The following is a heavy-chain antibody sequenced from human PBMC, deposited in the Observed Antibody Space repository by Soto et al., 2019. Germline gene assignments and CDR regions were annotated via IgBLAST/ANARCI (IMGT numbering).Heavy chain of an antibody. CDR2: ISQDGSKK. CDR3: AKNNRYCSSTNCFVFDY. J-gene: IGHJ4*02. Sequence: GGSLRLSCAASGFTFSSYAMHWVRQAPGKGLEWVADISQDGSKKYYVDSVKGRFTISRDNAKNTLYLLMNSLTAEDTAVYYCAKNNRYCSSTNCFVFDYWGQGTLVTVSS. CDR1: GFTFSSYA. D-gene: IGHD2-2*01. V-gene: IGHV3-30-3*01.